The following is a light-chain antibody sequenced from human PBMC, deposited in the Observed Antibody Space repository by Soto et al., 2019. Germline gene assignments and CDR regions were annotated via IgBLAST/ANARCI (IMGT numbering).Light chain of an antibody. CDR3: CSYTSSSTLEV. CDR2: AVS. Sequence: QSVLTQPASVSGSPGQSITISCTGTSSDVGGYNYVSWYQQHPGKAPKLMIYAVSNRPSGVSNCLSGSKSGNTASLTISGPQAEDEADYYCCSYTSSSTLEVFGGGTKLTVL. V-gene: IGLV2-14*01. CDR1: SSDVGGYNY. J-gene: IGLJ3*02.